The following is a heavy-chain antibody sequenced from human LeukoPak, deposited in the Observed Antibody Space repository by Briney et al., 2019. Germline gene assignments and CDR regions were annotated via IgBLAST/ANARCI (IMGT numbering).Heavy chain of an antibody. V-gene: IGHV4-39*07. CDR1: GGSISSSSYY. D-gene: IGHD2-15*01. Sequence: PSETLSLTCTVSGGSISSSSYYWGWIRQPPGKGLEWIGSIYYSGSTYYNPSLKSRVTMSVDTSKNQFSLKLSSVTAADTAVYYCAREPPPWYCSGGSCYWGVLDYWGQGTLVTVSS. CDR3: AREPPPWYCSGGSCYWGVLDY. CDR2: IYYSGST. J-gene: IGHJ4*02.